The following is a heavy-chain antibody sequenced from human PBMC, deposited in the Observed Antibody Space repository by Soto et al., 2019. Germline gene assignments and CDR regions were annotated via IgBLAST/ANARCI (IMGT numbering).Heavy chain of an antibody. CDR1: GGTFSSYA. J-gene: IGHJ4*02. V-gene: IGHV1-69*13. D-gene: IGHD3-16*02. CDR2: IIPIFGTA. CDR3: AREATYYDYVWGSYRYTCFDY. Sequence: SVKVSCKASGGTFSSYAISWVRQAPGQGLEWMGGIIPIFGTANYAQKFQGRVTITADESTSTAYMELSSLRSEDTAVYYCAREATYYDYVWGSYRYTCFDYWGQGTLVTVSS.